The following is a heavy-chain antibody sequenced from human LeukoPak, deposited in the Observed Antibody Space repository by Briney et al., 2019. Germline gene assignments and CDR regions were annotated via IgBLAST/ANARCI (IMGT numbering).Heavy chain of an antibody. CDR3: ARRNIAAAGLFDY. Sequence: SETLSLTCTVSGDSISSSSYYWGWIRQSPGEGLEWIGSTYYSGSTYYNPSLKSRVIMSVDTSKNQFSLKLSSVTAADTAVYFCARRNIAAAGLFDYWGQGTLVTVSS. D-gene: IGHD6-13*01. J-gene: IGHJ4*02. V-gene: IGHV4-39*01. CDR2: TYYSGST. CDR1: GDSISSSSYY.